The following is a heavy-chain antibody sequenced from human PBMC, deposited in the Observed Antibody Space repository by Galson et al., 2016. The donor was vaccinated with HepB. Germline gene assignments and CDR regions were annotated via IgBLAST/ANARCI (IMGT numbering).Heavy chain of an antibody. CDR3: AKELSGIPYYYSLDV. CDR2: VTWNSGSI. Sequence: SLRLSCAASGFNFHDYAMHWVRQPPGRGLEWVSSVTWNSGSITYADSVEGRFTISRDNAKNSLHLHMTNLRPEDTALYYCAKELSGIPYYYSLDVWGLGTTVTVS. J-gene: IGHJ6*02. V-gene: IGHV3-9*01. CDR1: GFNFHDYA. D-gene: IGHD6-13*01.